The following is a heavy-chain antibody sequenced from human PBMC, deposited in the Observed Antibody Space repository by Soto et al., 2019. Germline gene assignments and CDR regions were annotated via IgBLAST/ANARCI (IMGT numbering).Heavy chain of an antibody. CDR1: GFTFTSSA. CDR3: AAVYIPPPRFFDY. CDR2: IVVGSGNT. V-gene: IGHV1-58*01. Sequence: SVKVSCKASGFTFTSSAVQWVRQARGQRLEWIGWIVVGSGNTNYAQKFQERVTITRDMSTSTAYMELSSLRSEDTAVYYCAAVYIPPPRFFDYWGQGTLVTVSS. D-gene: IGHD3-16*01. J-gene: IGHJ4*02.